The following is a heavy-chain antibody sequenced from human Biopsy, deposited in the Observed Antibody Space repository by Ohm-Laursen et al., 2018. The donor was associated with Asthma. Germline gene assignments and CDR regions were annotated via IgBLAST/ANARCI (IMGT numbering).Heavy chain of an antibody. J-gene: IGHJ1*01. CDR2: IKHDGSEK. V-gene: IGHV3-7*01. CDR3: ARTFHFWSPYHAEHYQL. CDR1: GFTFGDYW. D-gene: IGHD3-3*02. Sequence: LRLSCAASGFTFGDYWMSWVRQVPGKGLEWVANIKHDGSEKNHVDSLKGRFTISRDNAKNSLYLQMNSLRAEDTAVYYCARTFHFWSPYHAEHYQLWGQGTLVTVSS.